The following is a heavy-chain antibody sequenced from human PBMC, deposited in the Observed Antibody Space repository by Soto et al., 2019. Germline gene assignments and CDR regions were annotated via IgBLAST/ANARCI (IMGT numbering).Heavy chain of an antibody. Sequence: SETLSLTCTVSGGSISNLYWGWIRQPPGRGLEWIGYISFTGTATYSPSLRSRVSISVDTSKSQFSLNLNSVTAADTALYYCARVQAEQGSWSHDSWGRGILVTVSS. J-gene: IGHJ4*02. CDR2: ISFTGTA. CDR1: GGSISNLY. D-gene: IGHD6-13*01. CDR3: ARVQAEQGSWSHDS. V-gene: IGHV4-59*11.